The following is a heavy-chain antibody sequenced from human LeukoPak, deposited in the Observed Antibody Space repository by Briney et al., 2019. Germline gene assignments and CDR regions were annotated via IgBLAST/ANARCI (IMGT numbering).Heavy chain of an antibody. CDR1: GGSISSGGYY. J-gene: IGHJ4*02. D-gene: IGHD1-26*01. V-gene: IGHV4-61*02. CDR2: IYTSGST. Sequence: PSETLSLTCTVSGGSISSGGYYWSWIRQPAGKGLEWIGRIYTSGSTNYNPSLKGRVTMSVDTSKNQFSLRLSSVTAADTAVYYCARGGSHFDYWGQGTLVTVSS. CDR3: ARGGSHFDY.